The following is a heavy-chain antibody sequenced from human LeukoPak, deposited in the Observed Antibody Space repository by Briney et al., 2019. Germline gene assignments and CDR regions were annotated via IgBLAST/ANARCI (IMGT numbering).Heavy chain of an antibody. CDR1: GGTLSSYT. D-gene: IGHD2-21*02. Sequence: ASVTVSCKASGGTLSSYTISWVRQAPGQGLEWMGRIIPILGIANYAQKFQGRVTITADKSTSTAYMELSSLRSEDTAVYYCARDRGPGHCGGDCYSSTFDYWGQGTLVTVSS. CDR2: IIPILGIA. CDR3: ARDRGPGHCGGDCYSSTFDY. J-gene: IGHJ4*02. V-gene: IGHV1-69*04.